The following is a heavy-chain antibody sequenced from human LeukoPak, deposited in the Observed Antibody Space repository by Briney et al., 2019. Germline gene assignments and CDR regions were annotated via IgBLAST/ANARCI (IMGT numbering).Heavy chain of an antibody. Sequence: GGSLRLSCGASGFTFDDYWMSWVRQAPGQGLEWVANINQDGSEKYYLDSSKGRFTISRDNARNSLYLQVNSLRAEDTAVYYCARGGTSGYSSTRHFWGGNYYFDYWGQGSLVTVSS. CDR3: ARGGTSGYSSTRHFWGGNYYFDY. CDR2: INQDGSEK. D-gene: IGHD2-2*01. V-gene: IGHV3-7*01. J-gene: IGHJ4*02. CDR1: GFTFDDYW.